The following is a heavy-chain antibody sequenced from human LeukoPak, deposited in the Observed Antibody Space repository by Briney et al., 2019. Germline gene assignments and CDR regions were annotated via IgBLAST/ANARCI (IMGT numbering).Heavy chain of an antibody. CDR3: AREATAVGTVTN. V-gene: IGHV3-11*01. Sequence: GGSLRLSCAASGFTFSDYYMSWIRQAPGKGLEWVSYISSRGSTIYYADSVKGRFPISRDNAKNSLYLQMNSRRAEGTVVDYCAREATAVGTVTNWGREPLFTVPS. D-gene: IGHD4-11*01. J-gene: IGHJ4*02. CDR2: ISSRGSTI. CDR1: GFTFSDYY.